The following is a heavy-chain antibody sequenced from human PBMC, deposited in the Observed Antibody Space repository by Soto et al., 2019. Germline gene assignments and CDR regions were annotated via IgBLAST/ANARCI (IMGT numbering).Heavy chain of an antibody. CDR2: IYYSGST. D-gene: IGHD1-26*01. Sequence: QLLESGPGLVKPSETLSLTCTVSGGSISSSSYYWGWIRQHPGKGLEWIGSIYYSGSTYYNPSLKSRVTISVDTSKNQFSLKLSSVTAADTAVYYCASVRSGRLRAFERRCDLLRGDMDVWGQGTTVTVSS. V-gene: IGHV4-39*01. CDR3: ASVRSGRLRAFERRCDLLRGDMDV. J-gene: IGHJ6*02. CDR1: GGSISSSSYY.